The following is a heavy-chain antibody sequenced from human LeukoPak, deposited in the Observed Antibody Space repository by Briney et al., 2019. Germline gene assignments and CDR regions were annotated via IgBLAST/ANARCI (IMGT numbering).Heavy chain of an antibody. D-gene: IGHD3-22*01. CDR3: ALASDYYDSSGYYLEI. Sequence: ASVKVSCKVSGESITELGMHWVRQSPGKGLEWMGGLVPENYQTIYAQDFQGRVTMTGDTSTDTAYMELSSLRSEDTAIYYCALASDYYDSSGYYLEIWGQGTLVTVSA. CDR2: LVPENYQT. J-gene: IGHJ3*02. CDR1: GESITELG. V-gene: IGHV1-24*01.